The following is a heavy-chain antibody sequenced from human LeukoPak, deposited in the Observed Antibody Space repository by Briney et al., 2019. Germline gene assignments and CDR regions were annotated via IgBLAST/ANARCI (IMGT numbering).Heavy chain of an antibody. J-gene: IGHJ4*02. Sequence: EASVTVSFKASGYTFTSYGISWVRQAPGQGREWMGWISVYNGNTKYEQKLQGRVTMTTDTSSSTAYMELRSLRSVDTAVYYCARGGGNAGDYWGQGTLVTVSS. CDR3: ARGGGNAGDY. CDR2: ISVYNGNT. V-gene: IGHV1-18*01. D-gene: IGHD4-23*01. CDR1: GYTFTSYG.